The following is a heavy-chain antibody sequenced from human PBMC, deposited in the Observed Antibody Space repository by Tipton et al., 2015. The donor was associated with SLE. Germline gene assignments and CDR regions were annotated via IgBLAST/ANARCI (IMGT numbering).Heavy chain of an antibody. CDR3: ARDSDDYKDYDFWSDPRWAFDI. CDR2: ISSSSSYI. V-gene: IGHV3-21*01. Sequence: GSLRLSCAASGFTFSSYSMNWVRQAPGKGLEWVSSISSSSSYIYYADSVKGRFTISRDNAKNSLYLQMNSLRAEDTAVYYCARDSDDYKDYDFWSDPRWAFDIWGQGTMVTVSS. CDR1: GFTFSSYS. D-gene: IGHD3-3*01. J-gene: IGHJ3*02.